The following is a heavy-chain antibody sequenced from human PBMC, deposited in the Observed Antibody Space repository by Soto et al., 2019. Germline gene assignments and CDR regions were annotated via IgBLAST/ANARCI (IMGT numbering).Heavy chain of an antibody. CDR2: VFYTGFA. D-gene: IGHD1-20*01. J-gene: IGHJ4*02. CDR3: ATSQKGYNWNYFDH. Sequence: SETLSLTCAVSGASISGSYYYWAWLRQSPGKGPEWIGSVFYTGFASYNPSLESRVSVSVDTSKSQFSLKLSAVTAADTAVYYCATSQKGYNWNYFDHWGQGALVTVSS. CDR1: GASISGSYYY. V-gene: IGHV4-39*01.